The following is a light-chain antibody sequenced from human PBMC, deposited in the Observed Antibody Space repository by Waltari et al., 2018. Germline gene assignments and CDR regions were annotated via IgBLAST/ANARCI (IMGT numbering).Light chain of an antibody. V-gene: IGLV2-23*01. CDR3: CSYAGSSTWV. CDR1: RSDVGSYTL. Sequence: QSALTHPASVSGSPGQSITISCPGTRSDVGSYTLVSWYQQHPGKAPKLMIYESTKRPSEVSNRFSGSKSGNTASLTISGLQAEDEADYYCCSYAGSSTWVFGGGTKVTVL. J-gene: IGLJ3*02. CDR2: EST.